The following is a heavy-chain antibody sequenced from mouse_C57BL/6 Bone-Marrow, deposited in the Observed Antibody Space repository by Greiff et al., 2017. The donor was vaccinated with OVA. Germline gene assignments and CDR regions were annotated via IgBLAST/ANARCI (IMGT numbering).Heavy chain of an antibody. Sequence: EVQRVESGGGLVQSGRSLRLSCATSGFTFSDFYMEWVRQAPGKGLEWIAASRNKANDYTTEYSASVKGRFIVSRDTSQSILYLQMNALRAEDTAIYYCARDPTGTGYFDYWGQGSTLTVSS. D-gene: IGHD4-1*01. J-gene: IGHJ2*01. CDR3: ARDPTGTGYFDY. CDR2: SRNKANDYTT. V-gene: IGHV7-1*01. CDR1: GFTFSDFY.